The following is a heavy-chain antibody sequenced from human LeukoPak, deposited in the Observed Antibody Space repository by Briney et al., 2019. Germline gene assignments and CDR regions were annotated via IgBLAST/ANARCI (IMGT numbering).Heavy chain of an antibody. V-gene: IGHV4-59*08. CDR3: ARHGIAVANLDI. CDR2: ICYSGST. CDR1: GGSISSYY. J-gene: IGHJ3*02. Sequence: SETLSLTCTVSGGSISSYYWSWIRQPPGKGLEWIGYICYSGSTNYNPSLKSRVTISVDTSKNQFSLKLSSVTAADTAVYYCARHGIAVANLDIWGQGTMVTVSS. D-gene: IGHD6-19*01.